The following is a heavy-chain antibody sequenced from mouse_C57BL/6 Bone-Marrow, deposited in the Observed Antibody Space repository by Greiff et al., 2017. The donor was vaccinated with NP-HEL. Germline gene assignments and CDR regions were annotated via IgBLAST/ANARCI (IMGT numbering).Heavy chain of an antibody. CDR3: ARFTTVVATSSYAMDY. D-gene: IGHD1-1*01. CDR1: GFNIKDYY. V-gene: IGHV14-2*01. J-gene: IGHJ4*01. CDR2: IDPEDGET. Sequence: VHVKQSGAELVKPGASVKLSCTASGFNIKDYYMHWVKQRTEQGLEWIGRIDPEDGETKYAPKFQGKATITADTSSNTAYLQLSSLTSEDTAVYYCARFTTVVATSSYAMDYWGQGTSVTVSS.